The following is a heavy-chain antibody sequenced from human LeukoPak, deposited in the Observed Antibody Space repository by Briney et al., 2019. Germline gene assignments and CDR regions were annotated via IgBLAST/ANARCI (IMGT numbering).Heavy chain of an antibody. D-gene: IGHD2-8*01. CDR2: MNPNSGNT. CDR3: ARVWTYCTNGVCYTQFDY. V-gene: IGHV1-8*02. Sequence: SPVKVSCKASGGTFSSYAISWVRQAPGQGLEWMGWMNPNSGNTGYAQKFQGRVTMTRNTSISTAYMELSSLRSEDTAVYYCARVWTYCTNGVCYTQFDYWGQGTLVTVSS. J-gene: IGHJ4*02. CDR1: GGTFSSYA.